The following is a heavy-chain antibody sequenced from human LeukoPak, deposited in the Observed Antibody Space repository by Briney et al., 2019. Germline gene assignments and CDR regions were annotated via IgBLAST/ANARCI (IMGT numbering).Heavy chain of an antibody. CDR3: ARLPYGDYESLDY. D-gene: IGHD4-17*01. CDR2: INPNSGGT. J-gene: IGHJ4*02. CDR1: GYTFTGYY. Sequence: ASVKVSCKASGYTFTGYYMHWVRQAPGQGLEWMGWINPNSGGTNYAQKFQGRVTMTRDTSISTAYMELSGLRSDDTAVYYCARLPYGDYESLDYWGQGTLVTVSS. V-gene: IGHV1-2*02.